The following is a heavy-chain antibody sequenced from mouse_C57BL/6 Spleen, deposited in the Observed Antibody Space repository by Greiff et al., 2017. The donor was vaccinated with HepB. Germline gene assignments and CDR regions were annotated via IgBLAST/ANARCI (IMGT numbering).Heavy chain of an antibody. CDR2: ISGGGGNT. Sequence: EVKLVESGGGLVKPGGSLKLSCAASGFTFSSYTMSWVRQTPEKRLEWVATISGGGGNTYYPDSVKGRFTISRDNAKNTLYLQMSSLRSEDTALYYCARPYYYGSSKEGFAYWGQGTLVTVSA. D-gene: IGHD1-1*01. CDR3: ARPYYYGSSKEGFAY. J-gene: IGHJ3*01. V-gene: IGHV5-9*01. CDR1: GFTFSSYT.